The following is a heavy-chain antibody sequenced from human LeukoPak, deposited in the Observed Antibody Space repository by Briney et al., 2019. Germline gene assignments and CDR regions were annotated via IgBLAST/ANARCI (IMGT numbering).Heavy chain of an antibody. CDR3: ARVIGAAFDI. Sequence: ASVKVSCKVSGGTFSSYAISWVRQAPGQGLEWMGGIIPIFGTANYAQKFQGRVTITADESTSTAYMELSSLRSEDTAVYYCARVIGAAFDIWGQGTMVTVSS. V-gene: IGHV1-69*13. D-gene: IGHD3-22*01. J-gene: IGHJ3*02. CDR1: GGTFSSYA. CDR2: IIPIFGTA.